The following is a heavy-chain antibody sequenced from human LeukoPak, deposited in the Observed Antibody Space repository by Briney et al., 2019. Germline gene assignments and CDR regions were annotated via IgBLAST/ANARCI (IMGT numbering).Heavy chain of an antibody. CDR2: IYHSGST. Sequence: SETLSLTCAVSGGSISSGGYSWSWIRQPPGKGLEWIGYIYHSGSTYYNPSLKSRVTISVDRSKNQFSLKLSSVTAADTAVYYCARDGHSSGYYFKDYGMDVWGQGTTVTVSS. V-gene: IGHV4-30-2*01. D-gene: IGHD3-22*01. CDR3: ARDGHSSGYYFKDYGMDV. J-gene: IGHJ6*02. CDR1: GGSISSGGYS.